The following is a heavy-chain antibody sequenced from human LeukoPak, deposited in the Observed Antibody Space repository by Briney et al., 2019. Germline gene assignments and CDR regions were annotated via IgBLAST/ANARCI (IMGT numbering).Heavy chain of an antibody. Sequence: PGGSLRLSCAASGFTFSAFGMNWVRQAPGKGLEWVSTITKSGDSTYYVDSVKGRFTISRDNSKNTLYLQMNSLRAEDTAVYYCAREKGCTNGVCYSRNWFDPWGQGTLVTVSS. J-gene: IGHJ5*02. CDR2: ITKSGDST. D-gene: IGHD2-8*01. CDR1: GFTFSAFG. V-gene: IGHV3-23*01. CDR3: AREKGCTNGVCYSRNWFDP.